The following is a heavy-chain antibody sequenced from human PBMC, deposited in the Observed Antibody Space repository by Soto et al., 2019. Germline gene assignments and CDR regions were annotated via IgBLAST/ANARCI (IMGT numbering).Heavy chain of an antibody. J-gene: IGHJ5*02. D-gene: IGHD6-6*01. V-gene: IGHV6-1*01. Sequence: SQTLSLTCAISGDSVSSNSAAWNWIRQSPSRGLEWLGRTYYRSKWYNDYAVSVKSRITINPETSKNQFSLQLNSVTPEDTAVYNCARDLSRPPKSRMHRYSSSSWFDPWGQGTLVTVSS. CDR1: GDSVSSNSAA. CDR3: ARDLSRPPKSRMHRYSSSSWFDP. CDR2: TYYRSKWYN.